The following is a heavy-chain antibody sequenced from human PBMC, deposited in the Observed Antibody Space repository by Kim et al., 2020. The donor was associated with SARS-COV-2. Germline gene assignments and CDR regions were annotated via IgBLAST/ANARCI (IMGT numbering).Heavy chain of an antibody. V-gene: IGHV4-30-2*04. D-gene: IGHD1-26*01. J-gene: IGHJ4*02. CDR3: ARDLGSGSYYGLNY. Sequence: NPSLKSRIPISVEPSKNLFSLKLGSVTAADTAVYYCARDLGSGSYYGLNYWGQGTLVTVSS.